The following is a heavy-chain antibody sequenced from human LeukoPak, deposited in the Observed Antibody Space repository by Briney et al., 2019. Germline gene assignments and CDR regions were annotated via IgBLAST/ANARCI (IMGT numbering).Heavy chain of an antibody. D-gene: IGHD1-26*01. CDR2: IYYSGST. CDR1: GGSISSGGYY. J-gene: IGHJ4*02. Sequence: SETLSLTCSVSGGSISSGGYYWSWIRQHPGKGLEWIGYIYYSGSTYYNPSLKSRVSISVDTSKNQFSLKLSSVTAADTAVYYCAREVRIVVSAGCDYWGQGTQVTVSS. V-gene: IGHV4-31*03. CDR3: AREVRIVVSAGCDY.